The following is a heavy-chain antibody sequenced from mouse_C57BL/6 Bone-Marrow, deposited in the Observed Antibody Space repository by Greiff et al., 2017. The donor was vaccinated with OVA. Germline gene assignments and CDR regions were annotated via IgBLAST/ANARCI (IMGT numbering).Heavy chain of an antibody. Sequence: DVHLVESGTVLARPGASVKMSCKTSGYTFTSYWMHWVKQRPGRGLEWIGAIYPGNGDTSYNQKFKGKAKLTADTSASTAYMELSSLTNEDSAVYYCTRSVSAVGCCAMDYWGQGTSVTVSS. CDR2: IYPGNGDT. CDR3: TRSVSAVGCCAMDY. D-gene: IGHD1-1*01. V-gene: IGHV1-5*01. J-gene: IGHJ4*01. CDR1: GYTFTSYW.